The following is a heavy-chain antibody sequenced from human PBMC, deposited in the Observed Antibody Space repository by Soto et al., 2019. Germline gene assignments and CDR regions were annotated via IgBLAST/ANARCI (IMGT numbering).Heavy chain of an antibody. J-gene: IGHJ4*02. CDR3: ARGMTTVTTFDY. CDR2: IYHSGST. CDR1: GGSISSGGYS. V-gene: IGHV4-30-2*01. Sequence: QLQLQESGSGLVKPSQTLSLPCAGSGGSISSGGYSWSWIRQPPGKGLEWIGYIYHSGSTYYNPYLKRRVTISVDRSNNQVSLKLSSVTAAETAVYYCARGMTTVTTFDYWGQGTLVTVA. D-gene: IGHD4-17*01.